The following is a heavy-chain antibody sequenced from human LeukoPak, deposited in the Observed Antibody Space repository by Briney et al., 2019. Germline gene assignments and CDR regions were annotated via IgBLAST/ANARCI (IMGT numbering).Heavy chain of an antibody. D-gene: IGHD6-19*01. CDR1: GYTFTSYG. CDR3: AQSSGWDSLKY. CDR2: INPNSGGT. Sequence: ASVKVSCKASGYTFTSYGISWVRQAPGQGLEWMGWINPNSGGTNHAQKFQGRVSMTRDTSISTAYMELSRLRSDDTAVYYCAQSSGWDSLKYWGQGTLVTVSS. V-gene: IGHV1-2*02. J-gene: IGHJ4*02.